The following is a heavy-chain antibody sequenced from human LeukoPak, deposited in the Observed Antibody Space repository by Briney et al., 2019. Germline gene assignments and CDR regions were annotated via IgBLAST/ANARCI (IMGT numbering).Heavy chain of an antibody. V-gene: IGHV3-7*03. CDR3: ASTIVVDY. Sequence: GGSLRLSCAASGFTFSRHSMNWVRQAPGKGLEWVANIKQDGSEKYYVDSVKGRFTISRDNAKNSLYLQMNSLRAEDTAVYYCASTIVVDYWGQGTLVTVSS. J-gene: IGHJ4*02. D-gene: IGHD3-22*01. CDR1: GFTFSRHS. CDR2: IKQDGSEK.